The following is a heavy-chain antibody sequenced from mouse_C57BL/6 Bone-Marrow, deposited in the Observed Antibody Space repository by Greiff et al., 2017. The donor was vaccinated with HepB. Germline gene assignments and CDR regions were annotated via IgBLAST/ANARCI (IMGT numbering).Heavy chain of an antibody. CDR3: AIRAYGYDGSWFAY. D-gene: IGHD2-2*01. Sequence: QVQLKQPGAELVKPGASVKVSCKASGYTFTSYWMHWVKQRPGQGLEWIGRIHPSDSDTNYNQKFKGKATLTVDKSSSTAYMQLSSLTSEDSAVYYCAIRAYGYDGSWFAYWGQGTLVTVSA. J-gene: IGHJ3*01. CDR2: IHPSDSDT. V-gene: IGHV1-74*01. CDR1: GYTFTSYW.